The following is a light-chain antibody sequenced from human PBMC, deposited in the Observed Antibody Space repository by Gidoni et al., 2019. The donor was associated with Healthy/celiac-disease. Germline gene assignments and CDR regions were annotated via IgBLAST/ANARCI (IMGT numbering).Light chain of an antibody. CDR3: SSYTSSSTLNWV. V-gene: IGLV2-14*01. CDR1: SSDVGGYNY. CDR2: DVS. Sequence: SALPQPASVSGSPGQSTTISCPGTSSDVGGYNYVSWYQQHPGKAPKLMIYDVSNRPSGVSNRFSGSKSGNTASLTISGLQAEDEADYYCSSYTSSSTLNWVFGGGTKLTVL. J-gene: IGLJ3*02.